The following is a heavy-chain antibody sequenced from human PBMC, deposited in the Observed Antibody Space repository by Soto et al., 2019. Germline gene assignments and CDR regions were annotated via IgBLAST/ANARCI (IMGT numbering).Heavy chain of an antibody. V-gene: IGHV3-30-3*01. D-gene: IGHD1-26*01. J-gene: IGHJ4*02. CDR2: ISYDGSNK. CDR1: GFTFSSYA. Sequence: GGSLRLSCAASGFTFSSYAMHWVRQAPGKGLEWVAVISYDGSNKYYADSVKGRFTISRDNSKNTLYLQMNSLRAEDTAVYYCARGWELLPVYWGQGTLVTVSS. CDR3: ARGWELLPVY.